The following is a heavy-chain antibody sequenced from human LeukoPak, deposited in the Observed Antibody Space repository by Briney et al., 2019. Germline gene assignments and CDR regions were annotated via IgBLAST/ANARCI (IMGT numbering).Heavy chain of an antibody. V-gene: IGHV3-48*01. CDR1: GFTFSDFS. J-gene: IGHJ3*02. CDR3: ARDHAYAFDI. CDR2: IGSAI. Sequence: GGSLRLSCVASGFTFSDFSLNWVRQAPGKGLEWISYIGSAIYYADSVEGRFTISRDNAKNSLYLQMNSLRAEDTAVYYCARDHAYAFDIWGQGTLVTVSS. D-gene: IGHD2-2*01.